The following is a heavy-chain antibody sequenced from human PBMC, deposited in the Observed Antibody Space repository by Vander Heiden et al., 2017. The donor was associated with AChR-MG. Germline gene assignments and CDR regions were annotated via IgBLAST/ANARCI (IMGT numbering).Heavy chain of an antibody. CDR3: AKDRDTVTTTDY. CDR2: ISGSGGST. Sequence: EVQLLESGGGLVQPGGSMRLSCAASGSTFSSYAMSWVRQAPGKGLEWVSAISGSGGSTYYADSVKGRFTISRDNSKNTLYLQMNSLRAEDTAVYYCAKDRDTVTTTDYWGQGTLVTVSS. CDR1: GSTFSSYA. J-gene: IGHJ4*02. D-gene: IGHD4-17*01. V-gene: IGHV3-23*01.